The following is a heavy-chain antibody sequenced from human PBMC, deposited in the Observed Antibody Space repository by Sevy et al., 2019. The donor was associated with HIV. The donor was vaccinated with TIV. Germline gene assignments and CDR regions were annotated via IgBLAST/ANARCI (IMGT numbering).Heavy chain of an antibody. CDR2: FDPEDGET. J-gene: IGHJ4*02. CDR3: ATAREYYEDNSGYFDY. D-gene: IGHD3-22*01. Sequence: SVKVSCKVSGHTLTEISMHWVRQTPGRGLEWMGRFDPEDGETIYAQKFQGRITMTEDTSTDTAYLELSSLRSEDTAVYYCATAREYYEDNSGYFDYWGPGTLVTVSS. CDR1: GHTLTEIS. V-gene: IGHV1-24*01.